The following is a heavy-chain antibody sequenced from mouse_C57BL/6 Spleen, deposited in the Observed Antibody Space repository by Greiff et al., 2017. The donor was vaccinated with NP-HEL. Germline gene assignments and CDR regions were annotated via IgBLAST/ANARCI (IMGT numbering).Heavy chain of an antibody. CDR1: GYTFTSYW. D-gene: IGHD2-4*01. J-gene: IGHJ4*01. CDR2: IYPGSGST. CDR3: ARTDYGDYDPYYYAMDY. Sequence: QVQLKQPGAELVKPGASVKMSCKASGYTFTSYWITWVKQRPGQGLEWIGDIYPGSGSTNYNEKFKSKATLTVDTSSSTAYMQLSSLTSEDSAVYYCARTDYGDYDPYYYAMDYWGQGTSVTVSS. V-gene: IGHV1-55*01.